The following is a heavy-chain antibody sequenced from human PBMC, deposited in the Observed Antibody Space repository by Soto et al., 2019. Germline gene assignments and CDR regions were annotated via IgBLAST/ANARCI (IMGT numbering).Heavy chain of an antibody. V-gene: IGHV3-33*01. CDR1: GFTFSSYG. Sequence: GGSLRLSCAASGFTFSSYGMHWVRQAPGKGLEWVAVIWYDGSNKYYPDSAKGRFTISRDNSKNTLHLQVNSLRAEDTAVYYCARDSRGFWSGYNYGMDVWGQGTTVTVSS. J-gene: IGHJ6*02. CDR2: IWYDGSNK. CDR3: ARDSRGFWSGYNYGMDV. D-gene: IGHD3-3*01.